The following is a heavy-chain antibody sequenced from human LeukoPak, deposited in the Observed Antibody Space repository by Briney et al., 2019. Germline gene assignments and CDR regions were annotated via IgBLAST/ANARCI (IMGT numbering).Heavy chain of an antibody. CDR2: ISDRGGRT. J-gene: IGHJ4*02. CDR3: AKRGVVIRVILVGFHKEAYYFDS. Sequence: GGSLRLSCAVSGITLSNYGMSWVRQAPGKGLEWVAGISDRGGRTNYADSVKGRFTISRENSKNTLYLQMNSLRAEDTAVYFCAKRGVVIRVILVGFHKEAYYFDSWGRGALVTVSS. CDR1: GITLSNYG. V-gene: IGHV3-23*01. D-gene: IGHD3-10*01.